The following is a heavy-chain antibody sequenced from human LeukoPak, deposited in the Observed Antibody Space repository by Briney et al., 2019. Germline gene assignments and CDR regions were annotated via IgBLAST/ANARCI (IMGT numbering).Heavy chain of an antibody. CDR3: ARVDRRYYYGMDV. V-gene: IGHV1-2*02. Sequence: ASVKLSCKASGYTFTGYYMHWVRQAPGPGLGRMGWINPNSGGTNYAQKFQGRVTMTRDTSISTAYMELSRLSSADTAVYSCARVDRRYYYGMDVWGQGTPVTVSS. CDR2: INPNSGGT. CDR1: GYTFTGYY. J-gene: IGHJ6*02.